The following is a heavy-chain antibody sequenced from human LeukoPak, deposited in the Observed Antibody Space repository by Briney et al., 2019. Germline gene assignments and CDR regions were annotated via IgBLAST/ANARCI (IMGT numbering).Heavy chain of an antibody. CDR3: ARHRLSGGWKIFDY. CDR1: GGSISSYY. V-gene: IGHV4-34*01. Sequence: PSETLSLTCTVSGGSISSYYWSWIRQPPGKGLEWIGEINHSGSTNYNPSLKSRVTISVDTSKNQFSLKLSSVTAADTAVYYCARHRLSGGWKIFDYWGQGTLVTVSS. CDR2: INHSGST. D-gene: IGHD6-19*01. J-gene: IGHJ4*02.